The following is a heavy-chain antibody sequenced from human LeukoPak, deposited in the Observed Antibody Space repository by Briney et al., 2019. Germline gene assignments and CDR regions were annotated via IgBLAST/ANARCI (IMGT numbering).Heavy chain of an antibody. J-gene: IGHJ5*02. D-gene: IGHD2-21*01. CDR3: SSEAPYSTNNWFQP. V-gene: IGHV1-2*06. CDR1: GYTFTGYY. Sequence: ASVKVSCKASGYTFTGYYMHWLRQAPRQGLEWMGRINPNSGGTNYAQKFQGRVTMTRDTSTSTAYMELSRPRSADTAAYYCSSEAPYSTNNWFQPWGERAPVTVSS. CDR2: INPNSGGT.